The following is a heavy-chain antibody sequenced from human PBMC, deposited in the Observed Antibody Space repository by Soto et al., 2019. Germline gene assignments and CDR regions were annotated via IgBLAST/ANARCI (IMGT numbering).Heavy chain of an antibody. V-gene: IGHV3-33*01. CDR3: VRSAAYSGNHHVYYNGMDV. CDR2: VWYDGGNK. CDR1: GFTFSSYG. D-gene: IGHD1-26*01. J-gene: IGHJ6*02. Sequence: QVQLVESGGGVVQPGRSLRLSCAASGFTFSSYGMHWVRQAPGKGLEWVALVWYDGGNKYYADSEKGRVTIYRDNSKNKPNLQINRLRDEHTAEYYCVRSAAYSGNHHVYYNGMDVWGQGTTVTVSS.